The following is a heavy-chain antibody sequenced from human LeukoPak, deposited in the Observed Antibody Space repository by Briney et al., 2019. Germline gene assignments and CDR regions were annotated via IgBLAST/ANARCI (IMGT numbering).Heavy chain of an antibody. V-gene: IGHV4-39*01. D-gene: IGHD3-3*01. Sequence: SETLSLTCTVSGVSINSNTYYWGWIRQPPGKGLEWIANIFYNGFTYYNPSLKSRLTISVDTSKNQFFLRLSSVTAADTAMYYCARMDDFWSGSSSFDYWGQGALVTVSS. CDR2: IFYNGFT. CDR1: GVSINSNTYY. CDR3: ARMDDFWSGSSSFDY. J-gene: IGHJ4*02.